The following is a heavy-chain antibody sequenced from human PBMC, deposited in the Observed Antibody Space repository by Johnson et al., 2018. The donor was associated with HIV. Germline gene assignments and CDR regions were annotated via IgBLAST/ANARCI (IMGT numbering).Heavy chain of an antibody. J-gene: IGHJ3*02. CDR2: IYSGGST. CDR1: GFTFSSYG. D-gene: IGHD2-15*01. Sequence: VLLVESGGGVVQPGRSLRLSCSVSGFTFSSYGMHWVRQAPGKGLEWVSVIYSGGSTYYADSVKGRFIISRDNSKNTLYLQMNSLRAEDTAVYYCVTLVVAPPFDIWGQGTMVTVSS. CDR3: VTLVVAPPFDI. V-gene: IGHV3-66*01.